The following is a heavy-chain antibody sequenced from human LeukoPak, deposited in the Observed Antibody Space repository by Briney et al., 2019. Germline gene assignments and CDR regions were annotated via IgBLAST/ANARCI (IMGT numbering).Heavy chain of an antibody. J-gene: IGHJ4*02. D-gene: IGHD3-10*01. CDR2: IYHSGST. CDR1: GVSISSSNW. CDR3: ARVPYYGSGSYYLDY. V-gene: IGHV4-4*02. Sequence: PSETLSLTCAVSGVSISSSNWWSWVRQPPGKGLEWIGEIYHSGSTNYNPSLKSRVTISVDKSKNQFSLKLSSVTAADTAVYYCARVPYYGSGSYYLDYWGQGTLVTVPS.